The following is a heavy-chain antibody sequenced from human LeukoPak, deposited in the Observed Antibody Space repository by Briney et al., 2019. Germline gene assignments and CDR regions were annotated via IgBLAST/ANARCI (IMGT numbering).Heavy chain of an antibody. D-gene: IGHD3-22*01. J-gene: IGHJ4*02. Sequence: SETLSLTCTVSGGSISGSSYYWGWIRQPPGKGLEWIGSIYYSGSTYYNPSLKSRVTISVDTSKNQFSLKLSSVTAADTAVYYCASYYDSSGYWDPLDYWGQGTLVTVSS. CDR3: ASYYDSSGYWDPLDY. CDR2: IYYSGST. CDR1: GGSISGSSYY. V-gene: IGHV4-39*07.